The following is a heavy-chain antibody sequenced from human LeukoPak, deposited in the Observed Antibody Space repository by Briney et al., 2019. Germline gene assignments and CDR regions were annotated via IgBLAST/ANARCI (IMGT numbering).Heavy chain of an antibody. CDR3: ARGGQGYFDL. J-gene: IGHJ2*01. Sequence: GGSLRLSCAASGFTFSSYWMSWVRQAPGKGLEWVAVISYDGSNKYYADSVKGRFTISRDNSKNTLYLQMNSLRAEDTAVYYCARGGQGYFDLWGRGTLVTVSS. V-gene: IGHV3-30-3*01. CDR1: GFTFSSYW. D-gene: IGHD5-12*01. CDR2: ISYDGSNK.